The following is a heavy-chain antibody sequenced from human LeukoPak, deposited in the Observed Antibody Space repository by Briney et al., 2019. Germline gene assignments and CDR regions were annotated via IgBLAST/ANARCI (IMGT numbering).Heavy chain of an antibody. CDR1: GGSFSGYY. CDR3: ARAGVVWFDP. CDR2: INHSGST. J-gene: IGHJ5*02. D-gene: IGHD3-3*01. Sequence: SETLSLTCAVYGGSFSGYYWSWIRQPPGKGLEWIGEINHSGSTNYNPSLKSRVTISVDTSKNQFSLELSSVTAADTAVYYCARAGVVWFDPWGQGTLVTVSS. V-gene: IGHV4-34*01.